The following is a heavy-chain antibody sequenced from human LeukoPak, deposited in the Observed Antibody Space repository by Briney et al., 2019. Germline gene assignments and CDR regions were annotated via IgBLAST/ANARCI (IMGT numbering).Heavy chain of an antibody. V-gene: IGHV3-30*18. Sequence: PGRSLRLSCAASGFTFSNYGMHWVRQAPGKGLEWVAVISYDGGHKYYADSVKGRFTISRDNSKNTLYLQMSSLRAEDTAVYYCAKGQRRHVDIVATTPFDYWGQGTLVTVSS. D-gene: IGHD5-12*01. J-gene: IGHJ4*02. CDR1: GFTFSNYG. CDR2: ISYDGGHK. CDR3: AKGQRRHVDIVATTPFDY.